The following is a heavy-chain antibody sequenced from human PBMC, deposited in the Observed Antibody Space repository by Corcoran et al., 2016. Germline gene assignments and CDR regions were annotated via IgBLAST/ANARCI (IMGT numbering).Heavy chain of an antibody. CDR3: ARRRLVGSNIAFDV. Sequence: EVRLVQSGAEVKKPGESLKISCKGSGYHFTNYWIGWVRQMPGKGLEWLGLIYPGDSDTRYSPSFQGPVTISADKSIDTAYLQWSSLKASDTAVYYWARRRLVGSNIAFDVWGQGTMVIVSS. CDR2: IYPGDSDT. J-gene: IGHJ3*01. CDR1: GYHFTNYW. D-gene: IGHD1-26*01. V-gene: IGHV5-51*01.